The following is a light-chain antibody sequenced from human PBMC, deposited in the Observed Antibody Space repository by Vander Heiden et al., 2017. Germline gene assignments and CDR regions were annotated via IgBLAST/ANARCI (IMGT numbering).Light chain of an antibody. J-gene: IGKJ4*01. Sequence: DIQMTQSPSSLPASVGDRATITCRANQSISSYLNWYQQKPGKAPKLLIYAASSLQSGVPSRFSGSGSGTDFTLTISSLQPEDFATYYCQQSYSTPLTFGGGTKVEIK. CDR3: QQSYSTPLT. V-gene: IGKV1-39*01. CDR1: QSISSY. CDR2: AAS.